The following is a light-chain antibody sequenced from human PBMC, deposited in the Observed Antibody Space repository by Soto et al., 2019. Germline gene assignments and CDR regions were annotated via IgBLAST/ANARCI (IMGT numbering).Light chain of an antibody. CDR3: QQYYSYPRS. CDR2: AAS. J-gene: IGKJ4*01. CDR1: QGISSY. V-gene: IGKV1-8*01. Sequence: AIRMTQSPSSFSASTGDRVTITCRASQGISSYLAWYQQKPGKAPKLLIYAASTLQSGVPSRFSGCGSGTDFTLTISCLQSEDFATYYCQQYYSYPRSFGGGTKVEIK.